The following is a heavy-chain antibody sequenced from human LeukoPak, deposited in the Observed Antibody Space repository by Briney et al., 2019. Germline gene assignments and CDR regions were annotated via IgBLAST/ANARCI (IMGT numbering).Heavy chain of an antibody. V-gene: IGHV4-34*01. CDR2: INHSGST. Sequence: PSETLSLTCAVYGGSFSGYYWSWIRQPPGKGLEWIGEINHSGSTNYNPSLKSRVTISVDTSKNQFSLKLSSVTAADTAVYYCARGRGQWELLQISYFDYWGQGTLVTVSS. J-gene: IGHJ4*02. CDR3: ARGRGQWELLQISYFDY. CDR1: GGSFSGYY. D-gene: IGHD1-26*01.